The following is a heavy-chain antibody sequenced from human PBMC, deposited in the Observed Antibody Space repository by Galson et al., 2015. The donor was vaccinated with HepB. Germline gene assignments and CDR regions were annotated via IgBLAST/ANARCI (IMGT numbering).Heavy chain of an antibody. D-gene: IGHD7-27*01. V-gene: IGHV1-2*02. Sequence: SVKVSCKASGHTPTVYHIHWVRQAPGQGLEWMGWINPNSGGTNYAQKFQGRVTVTRDTSISTAYMELSSLRSDDTAVYFCAVISGGNWYFGLWGRGTLVTVSS. CDR2: INPNSGGT. CDR1: GHTPTVYH. CDR3: AVISGGNWYFGL. J-gene: IGHJ2*01.